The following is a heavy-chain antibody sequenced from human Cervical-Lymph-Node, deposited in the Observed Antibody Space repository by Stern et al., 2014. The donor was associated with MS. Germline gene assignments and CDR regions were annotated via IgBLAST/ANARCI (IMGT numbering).Heavy chain of an antibody. J-gene: IGHJ5*02. CDR2: IYYSGST. D-gene: IGHD4-17*01. CDR3: AREATVPRGNWFDP. Sequence: VQLVESGPGLVKPSQTLSLTCTVSGGSISSGDYYWSWIRQPPGKGLEWIGYIYYSGSTYYNPSLKSRVTISVDQSKNQFFLKLSAVTATDTAVYYCAREATVPRGNWFDPWGQGTLVTVSS. V-gene: IGHV4-30-4*01. CDR1: GGSISSGDYY.